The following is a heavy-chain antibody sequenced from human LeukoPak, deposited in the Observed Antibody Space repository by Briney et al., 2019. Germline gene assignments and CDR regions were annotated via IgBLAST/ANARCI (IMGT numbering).Heavy chain of an antibody. D-gene: IGHD3-10*01. V-gene: IGHV3-48*02. J-gene: IGHJ3*02. CDR2: ISSSSSTI. CDR1: GFTFSSYS. CDR3: TRDGMVRGVIIWDAFDI. Sequence: GGSLRLSCAASGFTFSSYSMNWVRQAPGKGLEWVSYISSSSSTIYYADSVKGRFTISRDNAKNSLYLQMNSLRDEDTAVYYCTRDGMVRGVIIWDAFDIWGQGTVVTVSS.